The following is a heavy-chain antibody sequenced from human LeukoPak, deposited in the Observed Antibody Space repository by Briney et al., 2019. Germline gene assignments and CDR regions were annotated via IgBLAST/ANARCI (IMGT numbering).Heavy chain of an antibody. Sequence: ASVKVSCKTSGYTFTNYYVHWVRQAPGQGLEWMGWISAYNGNTNYAQKLQGRVTMTTDTSTSTAYMELRSLRSDDTAVYYCARDPDYGGAIDYWGQGTLVTVSS. CDR2: ISAYNGNT. D-gene: IGHD4-23*01. J-gene: IGHJ4*02. V-gene: IGHV1-18*01. CDR1: GYTFTNYY. CDR3: ARDPDYGGAIDY.